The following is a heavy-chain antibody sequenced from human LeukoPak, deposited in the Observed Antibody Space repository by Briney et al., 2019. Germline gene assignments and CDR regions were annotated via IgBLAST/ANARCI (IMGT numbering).Heavy chain of an antibody. D-gene: IGHD6-19*01. Sequence: GGSLRLSCAASGFTFSDYSFNWVRQAPGKGLEWVSSISSSSSYKYYADSLKGRFTISRDNAKNSLYLQMNSLRAEDTAVYYCAKETVAAPPIDYWGQGTLVTVSS. CDR1: GFTFSDYS. J-gene: IGHJ4*02. CDR2: ISSSSSYK. CDR3: AKETVAAPPIDY. V-gene: IGHV3-21*04.